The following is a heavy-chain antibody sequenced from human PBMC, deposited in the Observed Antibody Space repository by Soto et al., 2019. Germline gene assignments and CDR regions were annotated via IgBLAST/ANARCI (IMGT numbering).Heavy chain of an antibody. CDR2: IRRNANSYAT. V-gene: IGHV3-73*01. D-gene: IGHD2-8*01. Sequence: GGSLRLSCAASGFSFSGSAMPWVRQASGKGLEWVGRIRRNANSYATAYTAWVKGRFTISRNASKNTAYLQMNSLKTEDTAVYYCTRQARMAIQHWGQGTLVTVSS. J-gene: IGHJ1*01. CDR1: GFSFSGSA. CDR3: TRQARMAIQH.